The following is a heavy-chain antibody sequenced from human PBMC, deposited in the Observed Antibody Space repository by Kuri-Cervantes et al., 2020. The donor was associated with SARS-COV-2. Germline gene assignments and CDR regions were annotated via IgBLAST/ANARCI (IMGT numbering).Heavy chain of an antibody. D-gene: IGHD1-1*01. CDR1: GSTFSGHW. V-gene: IGHV3-74*01. J-gene: IGHJ4*02. Sequence: GESLKISCAASGSTFSGHWIHWVRQAPGKGLVWVSRINPDGSYTNNADSVKGRFTLSRDNAKNMLLLQMNSLRAEDTAVYYCVRDGDHWNFDYWGQGTLVTVSS. CDR2: INPDGSYT. CDR3: VRDGDHWNFDY.